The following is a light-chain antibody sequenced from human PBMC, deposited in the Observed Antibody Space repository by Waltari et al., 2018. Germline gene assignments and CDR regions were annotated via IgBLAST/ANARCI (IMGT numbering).Light chain of an antibody. V-gene: IGKV3-20*01. Sequence: EIVLTQSPGTLSLSPGATATLSCRASQSVGRTLAWYQQKPGQASRLLIYAASTRATVIPDRFSGSGSGTDFRLTISRLEPEDFAVYYCQHYVRLPVTFGQGTTVELK. CDR3: QHYVRLPVT. J-gene: IGKJ1*01. CDR1: QSVGRT. CDR2: AAS.